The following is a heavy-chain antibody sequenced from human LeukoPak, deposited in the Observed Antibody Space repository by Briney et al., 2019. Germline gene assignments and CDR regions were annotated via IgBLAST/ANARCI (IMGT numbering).Heavy chain of an antibody. J-gene: IGHJ6*02. CDR1: GFTFSDYY. Sequence: GGSLRLSRAASGFTFSDYYMSWIRQAPGKGLEWVSYISSSGSTIYYADSVKGRFTISRDNAKNSLYLQMNSLRAEDTAVYYCARSLWFGELYGMDVWGQGTTVTVSS. V-gene: IGHV3-11*01. CDR2: ISSSGSTI. CDR3: ARSLWFGELYGMDV. D-gene: IGHD3-10*01.